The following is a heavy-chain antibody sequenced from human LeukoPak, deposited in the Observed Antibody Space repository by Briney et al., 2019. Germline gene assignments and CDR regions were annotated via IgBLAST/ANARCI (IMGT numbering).Heavy chain of an antibody. CDR3: AKDKDSGYDYYFDY. Sequence: GGSLRLSCAASGFTFSSYGMHWVRQAPGKGLEWVAFIRYDGSNKYYADSVKGRFTISRDNSKNTLYLQMNSLRAEDTAVYYCAKDKDSGYDYYFDYWGQGTLVTVSS. V-gene: IGHV3-30*02. CDR1: GFTFSSYG. CDR2: IRYDGSNK. J-gene: IGHJ4*02. D-gene: IGHD5-12*01.